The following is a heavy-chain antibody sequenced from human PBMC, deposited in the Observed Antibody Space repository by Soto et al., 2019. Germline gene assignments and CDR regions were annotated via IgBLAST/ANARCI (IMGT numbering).Heavy chain of an antibody. D-gene: IGHD5-12*01. CDR1: GGSFSGYY. J-gene: IGHJ4*02. CDR2: INHSGST. Sequence: SETLSLTCAVYGGSFSGYYWSWIRQPPGKGLEWIGEINHSGSTNYNPSLKSRVTISVDTSKNQFSLKLSSVTAADTAVYYCARLCPIRGWLQGKSHFGYWGQGTLVTVSS. V-gene: IGHV4-34*01. CDR3: ARLCPIRGWLQGKSHFGY.